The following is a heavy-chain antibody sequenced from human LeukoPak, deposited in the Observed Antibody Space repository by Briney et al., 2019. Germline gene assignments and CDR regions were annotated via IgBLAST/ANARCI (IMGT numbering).Heavy chain of an antibody. CDR1: GGTFNTYA. J-gene: IGHJ6*03. D-gene: IGHD1-20*01. CDR2: IIPIFGTP. V-gene: IGHV1-69*05. CDR3: ARGGPWYNWKGPTTNYYMDV. Sequence: SVKVSCKSSGGTFNTYAISWVRQAPGQGLEWMGVIIPIFGTPNYAQKFQGRVTITTDESTSAAYMELSSLKSEDTAVYYCARGGPWYNWKGPTTNYYMDVWGKGTTVTVSS.